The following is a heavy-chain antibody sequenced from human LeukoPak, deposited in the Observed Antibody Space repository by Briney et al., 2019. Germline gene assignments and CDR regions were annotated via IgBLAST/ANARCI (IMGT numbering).Heavy chain of an antibody. J-gene: IGHJ5*02. V-gene: IGHV1-2*06. CDR1: GNTFTAYY. CDR3: ASDQAGSVNSFDP. Sequence: ASVKVSCKASGNTFTAYYIHWVRQAPGQGLEWMGRINPNSGGTDYAQNFRGRVTLTRDTSISTAYMDLTRLRSDDTAVYYCASDQAGSVNSFDPWCQGTLVTVSS. CDR2: INPNSGGT.